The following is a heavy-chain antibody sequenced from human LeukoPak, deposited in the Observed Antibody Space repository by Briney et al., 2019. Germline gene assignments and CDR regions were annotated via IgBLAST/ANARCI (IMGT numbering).Heavy chain of an antibody. D-gene: IGHD5-18*01. Sequence: GGSLRLSCAASGFTFSDYYMSWIRQAPGKGLEWVSYICSSGSTIYYADSVKGRFTISRDNAKNSLYLQMNSLRAEDTAVYYCARGYSYGHYYFDYWGQGTLVTVSS. CDR3: ARGYSYGHYYFDY. CDR1: GFTFSDYY. V-gene: IGHV3-11*04. J-gene: IGHJ4*02. CDR2: ICSSGSTI.